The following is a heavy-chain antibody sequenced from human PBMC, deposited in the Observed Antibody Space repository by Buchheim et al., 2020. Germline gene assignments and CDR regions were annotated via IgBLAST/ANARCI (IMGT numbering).Heavy chain of an antibody. J-gene: IGHJ4*02. D-gene: IGHD5-12*01. CDR3: ARGGYSGYDVEFDY. CDR2: IYYSGTT. V-gene: IGHV4-30-2*01. CDR1: GGSISSGGHS. Sequence: QVQLQESGSGLVKPSQTLSLTCAVSGGSISSGGHSWTWIRQPPGKGLEWIGYIYYSGTTYYDPSFKSRVTISVDRFKKQFYLKLRSVTAADTAVYYCARGGYSGYDVEFDYWGQGTL.